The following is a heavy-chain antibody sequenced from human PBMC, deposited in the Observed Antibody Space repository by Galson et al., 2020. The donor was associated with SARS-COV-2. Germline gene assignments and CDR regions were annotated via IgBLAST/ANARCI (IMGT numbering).Heavy chain of an antibody. CDR1: GGTFSSYA. V-gene: IGHV1-69*05. CDR3: ARETGSGAGVYDYYYYMDV. Sequence: ASVKVSCKASGGTFSSYAISWVRQAPGQGLEWMGGIIPIFGTANYAQKFQGRVTITTDESTSTAYMELSSLRSEDTAVYYCARETGSGAGVYDYYYYMDVWGKGTTVTVSS. J-gene: IGHJ6*03. D-gene: IGHD2-8*01. CDR2: IIPIFGTA.